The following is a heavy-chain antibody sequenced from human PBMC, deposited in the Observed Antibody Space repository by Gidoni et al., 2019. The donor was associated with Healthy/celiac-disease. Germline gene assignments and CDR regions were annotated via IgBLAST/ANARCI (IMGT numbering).Heavy chain of an antibody. CDR2: IWYDGSNK. D-gene: IGHD3-3*01. V-gene: IGHV3-33*01. CDR1: GFTFSRYG. CDR3: ARDSYYDFWSGYFSPRYYYGMDV. Sequence: QVQLVESGGGVVQPGRSLRLSCAASGFTFSRYGMHWVRQAPGKGLEWVAVIWYDGSNKYYADSVKGRFTISRDNSKNTLYLQMNSLRAEDTAVYYCARDSYYDFWSGYFSPRYYYGMDVWGQGTTVTVSS. J-gene: IGHJ6*02.